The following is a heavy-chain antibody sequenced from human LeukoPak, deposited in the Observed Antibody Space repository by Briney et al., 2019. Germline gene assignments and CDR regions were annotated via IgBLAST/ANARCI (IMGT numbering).Heavy chain of an antibody. D-gene: IGHD4-17*01. CDR2: IKHDGSGP. CDR1: GFRFSNYW. V-gene: IGHV3-7*03. CDR3: AKDLYGDYEGDY. Sequence: GGSLRLSCAVSGFRFSNYWMTWVRQAPGKGLEWVANIKHDGSGPSYLDSVKGRFTISRDNSKNTLNLQMNSLRAEDTAVYYCAKDLYGDYEGDYWGQGTLVTVSS. J-gene: IGHJ4*02.